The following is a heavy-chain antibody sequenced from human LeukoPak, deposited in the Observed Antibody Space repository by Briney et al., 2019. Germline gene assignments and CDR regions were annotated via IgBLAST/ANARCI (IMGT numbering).Heavy chain of an antibody. CDR3: ATGREQLVSDY. CDR1: GYTFTSYG. Sequence: ASVKVSCKASGYTFTSYGISWVRQAPGQGLEWMGWISAYNGNTNYAQKLQGRVTMTEDTSTDTAYMELSSLRSEDTAVYYCATGREQLVSDYWGQGTLVTVSS. CDR2: ISAYNGNT. J-gene: IGHJ4*02. V-gene: IGHV1-18*01. D-gene: IGHD6-6*01.